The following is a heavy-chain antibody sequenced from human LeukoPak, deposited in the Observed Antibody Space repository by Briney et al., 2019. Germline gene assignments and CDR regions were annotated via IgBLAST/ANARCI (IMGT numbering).Heavy chain of an antibody. V-gene: IGHV3-15*01. CDR2: TKSKADGATT. CDR3: TTFEY. CDR1: GFTFSNAW. J-gene: IGHJ4*02. Sequence: GGSLRLSCAASGFTFSNAWMSWVRQAPGKGLEWVGRTKSKADGATTDYAGPVKGRFTISTDGSQNTLYLQMNSLKTEDTAVYYCTTFEYWGQGTLVTVSS.